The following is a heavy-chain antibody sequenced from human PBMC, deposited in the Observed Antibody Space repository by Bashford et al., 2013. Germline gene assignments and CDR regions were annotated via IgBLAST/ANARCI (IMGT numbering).Heavy chain of an antibody. CDR2: IRSEAYGGTT. Sequence: GGSLRLSCTASGFTFGDYAMTWFRQAPGRGLEWVGFIRSEAYGGTTECAASVKGRFTISRDDSDSIAYLQMNSLKTEDTAVYYCTKRKPCGDDCPHIIDSWGQGTLVTVSS. V-gene: IGHV3-49*03. CDR1: GFTFGDYA. CDR3: TKRKPCGDDCPHIIDS. J-gene: IGHJ4*02. D-gene: IGHD2-21*02.